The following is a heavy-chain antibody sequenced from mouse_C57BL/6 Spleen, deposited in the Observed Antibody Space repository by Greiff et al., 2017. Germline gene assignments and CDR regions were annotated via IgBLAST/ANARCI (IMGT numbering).Heavy chain of an antibody. CDR2: IDPETGGT. CDR1: GYTFTDYE. CDR3: TRDGFGNYGSSYEFAC. D-gene: IGHD1-1*01. Sequence: QVQLQQSGAELVRPGASVTLSCKASGYTFTDYEMHWVKQTPVHGLEWIGAIDPETGGTAYNQKFKGKAILTADKSSSTAYMELRSLTSEDSAVYYCTRDGFGNYGSSYEFACWGQGTLVTVSA. J-gene: IGHJ3*01. V-gene: IGHV1-15*01.